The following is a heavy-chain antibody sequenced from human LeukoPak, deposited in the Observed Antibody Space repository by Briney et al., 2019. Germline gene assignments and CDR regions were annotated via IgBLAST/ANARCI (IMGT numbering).Heavy chain of an antibody. CDR3: ARDGAGPDAFDV. CDR1: GFTFSRYS. J-gene: IGHJ3*01. D-gene: IGHD4/OR15-4a*01. Sequence: GGSLRLSCGSSGFTFSRYSMNWVRQAPGKGLEWVSSISSSGSYIYYADSVKGRFTISRDNAKNSLYLQMNSLRAEDTAVYYCARDGAGPDAFDVWGQGTMVTVSS. V-gene: IGHV3-21*01. CDR2: ISSSGSYI.